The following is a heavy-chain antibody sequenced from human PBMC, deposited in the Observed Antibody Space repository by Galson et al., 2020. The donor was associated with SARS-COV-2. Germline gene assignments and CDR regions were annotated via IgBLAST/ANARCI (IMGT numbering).Heavy chain of an antibody. D-gene: IGHD2-21*02. V-gene: IGHV4-30-4*01. CDR1: GGSIIDHDHY. CDR3: ARLGLTYCGDDGSSSAFDI. Sequence: ASETLSLTCVVSGGSIIDHDHYWSWVRRPPGKGLEWIGNIFYTGGPVYNPSLKSRALISIDTSKSQFSLQLTSVTAADTAVYSCARLGLTYCGDDGSSSAFDIWGQGTMVTVSS. CDR2: IFYTGGP. J-gene: IGHJ3*02.